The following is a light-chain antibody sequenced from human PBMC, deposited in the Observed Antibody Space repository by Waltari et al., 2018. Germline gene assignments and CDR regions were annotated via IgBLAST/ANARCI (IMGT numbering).Light chain of an antibody. J-gene: IGKJ1*01. Sequence: IVLTQSPATLSLSPGERATLTCRATQSFSNYLAWYQQKPGQAPRLLIYDASTRATGTPARFSGSGSGTDFSLTISSLEPEDFAVYYCQKYGTSPRTFGQGTKVEIK. CDR1: QSFSNY. CDR3: QKYGTSPRT. V-gene: IGKV3-11*01. CDR2: DAS.